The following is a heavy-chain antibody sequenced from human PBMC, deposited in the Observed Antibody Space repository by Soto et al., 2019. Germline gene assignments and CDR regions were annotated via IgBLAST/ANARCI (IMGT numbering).Heavy chain of an antibody. D-gene: IGHD2-21*02. J-gene: IGHJ4*02. CDR2: ISGSGGST. CDR1: GFTFSSYA. V-gene: IGHV3-23*01. Sequence: PGGSLRLSCAASGFTFSSYAMSWVRQAPGKGLEWVSAISGSGGSTYYADSVKGRFTISRDNSKNTLYLQMNSLRAEDTAVYYCARSTGSLRYFDYWGQGTLVTVSS. CDR3: ARSTGSLRYFDY.